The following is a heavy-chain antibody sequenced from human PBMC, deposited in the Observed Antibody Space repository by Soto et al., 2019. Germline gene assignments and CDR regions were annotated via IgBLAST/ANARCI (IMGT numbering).Heavy chain of an antibody. CDR2: ISLSSGNI. CDR1: GFSLSSYA. CDR3: ARERWRGTEWARYLDL. J-gene: IGHJ2*01. D-gene: IGHD1-26*01. V-gene: IGHV3-48*01. Sequence: EVQLVESGGGLVQPGGSLRLSCAASGFSLSSYAMDWVRQAPGQGLEWVSYISLSSGNIHYADSVKGRFTVSRDNAKNXLYLQMSSLRAEDTAVYYCARERWRGTEWARYLDLCGRGTLVTVSS.